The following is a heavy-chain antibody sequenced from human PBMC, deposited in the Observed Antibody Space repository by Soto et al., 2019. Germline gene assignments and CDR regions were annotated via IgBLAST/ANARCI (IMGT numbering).Heavy chain of an antibody. Sequence: VGSLRLSCTTSGFTFSNFGMHWVRQAPGKGLEWVAVIWSDEYTKYYADSLKGRFTISRDNSKNTLYLQMNSLRVEDTAVYYCAREPQAPDYGSSLPGGFYYYGLDLWGQGTTVTVSS. D-gene: IGHD6-6*01. CDR1: GFTFSNFG. CDR2: IWSDEYTK. J-gene: IGHJ6*02. CDR3: AREPQAPDYGSSLPGGFYYYGLDL. V-gene: IGHV3-33*01.